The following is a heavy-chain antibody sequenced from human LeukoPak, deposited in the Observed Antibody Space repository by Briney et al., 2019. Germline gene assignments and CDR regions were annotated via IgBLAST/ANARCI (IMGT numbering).Heavy chain of an antibody. J-gene: IGHJ4*02. D-gene: IGHD6-13*01. V-gene: IGHV3-43*01. CDR3: AKGSNSWPSLFDY. CDR2: ISWDGGRT. CDR1: GFSFEDYT. Sequence: GGSLRLSCAASGFSFEDYTMHWVRHAPGRGLERVSLISWDGGRTYYADSVKGRFAISRDNSKNSLYLQMNSLRTEDTALYYCAKGSNSWPSLFDYWGQGTLVTVSS.